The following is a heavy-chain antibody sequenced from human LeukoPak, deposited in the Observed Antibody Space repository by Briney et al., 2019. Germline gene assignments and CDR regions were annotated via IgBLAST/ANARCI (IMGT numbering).Heavy chain of an antibody. V-gene: IGHV3-48*03. CDR3: ARDPRGYRNGYYGMDV. CDR2: INPNGNTI. J-gene: IGHJ6*02. CDR1: GFTLRSYE. Sequence: GGSLRLSCAVSGFTLRSYEMTWVRQSPGKGLEWISYINPNGNTIYYADSVKGRFTISRDNAKNSLYLQMNSLRAEDTAVYYCARDPRGYRNGYYGMDVWGQGTTVTVSS. D-gene: IGHD5-18*01.